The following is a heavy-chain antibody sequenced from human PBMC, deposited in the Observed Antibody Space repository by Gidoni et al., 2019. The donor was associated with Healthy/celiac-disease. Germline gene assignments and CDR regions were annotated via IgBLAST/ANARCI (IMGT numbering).Heavy chain of an antibody. CDR2: IIPIFGTA. CDR1: GGTFSSYA. Sequence: QVQLVQSGAEVKKPGSSVKVSCKASGGTFSSYAISWVRQAPGQGLEWMGGIIPIFGTANYAQKFQGRVTITADESTSTAYMELSSLRSEDTAVYYCARIVVVPAAKRSTPEYYYGMDVWGQGTTVTVSS. D-gene: IGHD2-2*01. J-gene: IGHJ6*02. CDR3: ARIVVVPAAKRSTPEYYYGMDV. V-gene: IGHV1-69*01.